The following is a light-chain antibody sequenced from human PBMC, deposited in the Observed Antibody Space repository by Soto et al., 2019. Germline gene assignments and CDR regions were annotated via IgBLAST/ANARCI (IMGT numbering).Light chain of an antibody. V-gene: IGKV3-20*01. CDR2: GAS. CDR3: QQYAVSPRT. J-gene: IGKJ1*01. Sequence: IVLTQSPGTLSLSPGERATLSCRTSQSITKNYLAWYQQKSGQAPRLLIYGASIRAPGIPDRFSGSGSGTDFTLTISRLEPEDFVVYCCQQYAVSPRTFGQGTKVEIK. CDR1: QSITKNY.